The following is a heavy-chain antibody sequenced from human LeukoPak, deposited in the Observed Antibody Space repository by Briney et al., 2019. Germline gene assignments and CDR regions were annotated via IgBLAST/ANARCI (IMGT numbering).Heavy chain of an antibody. V-gene: IGHV1-8*01. CDR3: ARATTGDYYLYYYYYYYMDV. CDR2: MNPNSGNT. J-gene: IGHJ6*03. D-gene: IGHD3-10*01. CDR1: GYTFTSYD. Sequence: GASVKVSCKASGYTFTSYDINWVRQATGQGLEWIGWMNPNSGNTGYAQKFQGRVTMTRNTSISTAYMELSSLRSEDTAVYYCARATTGDYYLYYYYYYYMDVWGKGTTVTISS.